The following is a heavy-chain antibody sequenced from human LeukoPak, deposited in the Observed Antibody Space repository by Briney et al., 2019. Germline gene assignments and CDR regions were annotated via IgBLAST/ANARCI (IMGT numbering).Heavy chain of an antibody. J-gene: IGHJ5*02. CDR1: GGSFSGYY. Sequence: SETLTLTCAVYGGSFSGYYWSWIRQPPGKGLEWIGEINHSGSTNYNPSLKSRVTISVDTSKNQFSLKLSSVTAADTAVYYCARHYGDYQNWFDPWGQGTLVTVSS. D-gene: IGHD4-17*01. V-gene: IGHV4-34*01. CDR3: ARHYGDYQNWFDP. CDR2: INHSGST.